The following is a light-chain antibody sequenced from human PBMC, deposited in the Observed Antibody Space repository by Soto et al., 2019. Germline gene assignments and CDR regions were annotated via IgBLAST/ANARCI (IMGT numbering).Light chain of an antibody. V-gene: IGLV2-14*01. CDR2: DVV. Sequence: QSVLTQPASVSGSPGQSITISCTGTSSDVGGYNYVSWYQQHPGKAPRLMIYDVVNRPSGVSNRFSGAKSGNTAALSISGLQAEDQADYYCSSYTPSKTLIFGGGTQLPVL. CDR1: SSDVGGYNY. CDR3: SSYTPSKTLI. J-gene: IGLJ2*01.